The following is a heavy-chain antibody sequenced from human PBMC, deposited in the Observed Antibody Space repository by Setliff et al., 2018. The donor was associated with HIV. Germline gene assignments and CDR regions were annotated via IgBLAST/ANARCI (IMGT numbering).Heavy chain of an antibody. CDR3: AGDTMWAFDS. CDR2: IGGRFDT. J-gene: IGHJ4*02. Sequence: PGGSLRLSCAASGFTFSNAWLSWVRQAPGKGLEWVSFIGGRFDTYYADSVKGRFTISRDNAKKSPYLQMNSLRADDTAVYYCAGDTMWAFDSWGQGTLVTVSS. D-gene: IGHD3-10*02. CDR1: GFTFSNAW. V-gene: IGHV3-11*06.